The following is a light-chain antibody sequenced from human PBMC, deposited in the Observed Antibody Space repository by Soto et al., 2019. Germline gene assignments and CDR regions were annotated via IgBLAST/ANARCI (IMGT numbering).Light chain of an antibody. J-gene: IGLJ1*01. CDR1: SSNIGAGYN. Sequence: QSVLTQPPSVSGAPGQRVTISCTGTSSNIGAGYNVHWYQQLPGTAPKLLIYDNNNRPSGVPDRFSGSKSGTSASLAIRGLQTEDEADYYCQSYDSSLSGLYVFGTGTKVTVL. CDR3: QSYDSSLSGLYV. CDR2: DNN. V-gene: IGLV1-40*01.